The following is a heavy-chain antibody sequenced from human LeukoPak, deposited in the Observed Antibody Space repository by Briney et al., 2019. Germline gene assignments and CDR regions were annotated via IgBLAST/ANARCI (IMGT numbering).Heavy chain of an antibody. V-gene: IGHV1-46*01. CDR1: GYTFTSYG. CDR3: ARLRYYSESSANNRFDY. CDR2: INPSGGST. J-gene: IGHJ4*02. D-gene: IGHD3-22*01. Sequence: ASVKVSCKASGYTFTSYGISWVRQAPGQGLEWMGIINPSGGSTSYAQKFQGRVTMTRDMSTTTDYMELSSLRSDDTAVYYCARLRYYSESSANNRFDYWGQGTLVTVSS.